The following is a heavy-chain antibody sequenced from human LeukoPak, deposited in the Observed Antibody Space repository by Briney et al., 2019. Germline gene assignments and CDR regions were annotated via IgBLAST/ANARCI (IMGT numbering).Heavy chain of an antibody. CDR1: GFTFNNYA. CDR3: AKVAPPRIAVAGVDY. V-gene: IGHV3-23*01. D-gene: IGHD6-19*01. Sequence: PGGSLRLSCAATGFTFNNYAMNWVRQAPGKGLEWVSGISGSGGSTSYADSVKGRFTISRDNPKNTLYLQMNSLRAEDTAIYYCAKVAPPRIAVAGVDYWGQGTLVTVSS. CDR2: ISGSGGST. J-gene: IGHJ4*02.